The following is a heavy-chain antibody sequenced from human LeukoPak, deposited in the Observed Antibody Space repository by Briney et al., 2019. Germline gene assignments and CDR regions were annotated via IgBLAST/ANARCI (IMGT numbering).Heavy chain of an antibody. V-gene: IGHV3-48*02. J-gene: IGHJ3*02. CDR3: AREGHYGALDI. D-gene: IGHD3-10*01. CDR1: GFTFSSYS. Sequence: GGSLRLSCAASGFTFSSYSMKWVRQAPGKGLEWISYISSSSNVEVAYADSVKGRFTISRDNAKNSLYLQMNSLRDDDTAVYYCAREGHYGALDIWGQGTMVTVSS. CDR2: ISSSSNVEV.